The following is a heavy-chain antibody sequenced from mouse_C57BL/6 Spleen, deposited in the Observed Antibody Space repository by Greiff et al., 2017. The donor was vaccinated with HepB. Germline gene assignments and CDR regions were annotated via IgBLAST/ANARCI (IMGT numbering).Heavy chain of an antibody. V-gene: IGHV1-5*01. Sequence: VQLKQSGTVLARPGASVKMSCKTSGYTFTSYWMLWVKQRPGQGLEWIGAIYPGNSDTSYNQKFKGKAKLTAVTSASTAYMELSSLTNEDSAVYYCTRGPLSLYYFDYWGQGTTLTVSS. CDR3: TRGPLSLYYFDY. CDR1: GYTFTSYW. J-gene: IGHJ2*01. D-gene: IGHD1-1*02. CDR2: IYPGNSDT.